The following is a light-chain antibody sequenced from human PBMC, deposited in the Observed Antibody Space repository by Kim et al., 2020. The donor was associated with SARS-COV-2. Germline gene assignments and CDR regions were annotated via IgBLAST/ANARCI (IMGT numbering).Light chain of an antibody. J-gene: IGLJ1*01. Sequence: QSVLTQAPSASGNPGQRVTISCSGSSSNIGSNTVNWYQQLPGTAPKLLIYSNNQRPSGVPDRFSGSKSGTSASLAISGLQSEDEADYYCAAWDDSLNGSYVFGTGTKVTVL. V-gene: IGLV1-44*01. CDR1: SSNIGSNT. CDR2: SNN. CDR3: AAWDDSLNGSYV.